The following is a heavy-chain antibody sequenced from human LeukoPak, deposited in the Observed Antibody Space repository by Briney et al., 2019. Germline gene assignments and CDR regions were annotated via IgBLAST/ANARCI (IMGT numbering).Heavy chain of an antibody. J-gene: IGHJ4*02. D-gene: IGHD2-2*01. CDR2: IYYTGST. CDR3: ARFGRYCSSTSCYRRYYFDY. Sequence: SETLSLTCAVSDGSITSDGYSWSWIRQPPGKGLEWIGYIYYTGSTYYNPSLKSRVTLSVDRSKNQFSLKLSSVTAADTAVYYCARFGRYCSSTSCYRRYYFDYWGQGTLVTVSS. V-gene: IGHV4-30-2*01. CDR1: DGSITSDGYS.